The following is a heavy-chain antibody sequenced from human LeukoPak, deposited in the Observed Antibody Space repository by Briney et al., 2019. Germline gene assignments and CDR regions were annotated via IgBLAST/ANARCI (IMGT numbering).Heavy chain of an antibody. D-gene: IGHD6-25*01. Sequence: PSETLSLTCTVSGGSISSYYWSWIRQPPGKGLEWIANIYHTGSTNYNPSLSSRVTISIDTAKNQFSLKLTSVTAAVTAVYYCARRGRNSSGWQDYLWGQGTLVTVSS. V-gene: IGHV4-59*01. CDR2: IYHTGST. CDR3: ARRGRNSSGWQDYL. CDR1: GGSISSYY. J-gene: IGHJ4*02.